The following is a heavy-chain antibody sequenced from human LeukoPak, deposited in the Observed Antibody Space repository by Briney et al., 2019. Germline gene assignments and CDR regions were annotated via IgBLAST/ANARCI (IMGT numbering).Heavy chain of an antibody. V-gene: IGHV4-4*02. CDR3: ARVTPTTPFDY. CDR2: ISHSGST. CDR1: GGSISSTTW. J-gene: IGHJ4*02. Sequence: NTSETLSLTCAVSGGSISSTTWWSWVRQPPGKGLEWIGEISHSGSTNYNPSLESRVIMSVDQSKNHFSLNLTSVTAADTAVYFCARVTPTTPFDYWGQGTLVTVSS. D-gene: IGHD1-1*01.